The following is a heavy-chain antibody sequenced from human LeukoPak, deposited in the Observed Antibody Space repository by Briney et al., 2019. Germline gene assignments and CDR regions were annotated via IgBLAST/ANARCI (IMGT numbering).Heavy chain of an antibody. CDR1: GGSISSSSYY. Sequence: SETLSLTCTVSGGSISSSSYYWGWIRQPPGKGLEWIGSIYYSGSTYYNPSLKSRVTISVDTSKNQFSLKLSSVTAADTAVYYCARDNIVVVPAAMRSWFDPWGQGTLVTVSS. V-gene: IGHV4-39*07. CDR3: ARDNIVVVPAAMRSWFDP. D-gene: IGHD2-2*01. J-gene: IGHJ5*02. CDR2: IYYSGST.